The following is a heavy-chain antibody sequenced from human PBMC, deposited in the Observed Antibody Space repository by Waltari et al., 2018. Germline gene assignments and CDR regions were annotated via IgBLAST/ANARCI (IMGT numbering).Heavy chain of an antibody. D-gene: IGHD3-10*01. J-gene: IGHJ4*02. Sequence: QLQLQESGPGLVKPSETLSLTCTVSGGSISSSSYYWGWLRQPPGKGLEWIGSIYYSGSTYYNPSLKSRVTISVDTSKNQFSLKLSSVTAADTAVYYCARTYYGSGTPPGYWGQGTLVTVSS. V-gene: IGHV4-39*01. CDR3: ARTYYGSGTPPGY. CDR1: GGSISSSSYY. CDR2: IYYSGST.